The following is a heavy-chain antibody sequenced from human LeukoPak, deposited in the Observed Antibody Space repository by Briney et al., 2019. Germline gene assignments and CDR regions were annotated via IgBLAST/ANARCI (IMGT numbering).Heavy chain of an antibody. Sequence: SETLSLTCTVSGGSISSGGYYWSWIRQHPGKGLEWIGYIYYSGSTYYNPSLKSRVTISVDTSKNQFSLKLSSVTAADTAVYYCATYFYDSSGYLELGAFDIWGQGTMVTVSS. J-gene: IGHJ3*02. V-gene: IGHV4-31*03. CDR1: GGSISSGGYY. D-gene: IGHD3-22*01. CDR2: IYYSGST. CDR3: ATYFYDSSGYLELGAFDI.